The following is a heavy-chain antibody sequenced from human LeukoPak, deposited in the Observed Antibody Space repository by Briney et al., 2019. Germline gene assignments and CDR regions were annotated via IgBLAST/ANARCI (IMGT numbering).Heavy chain of an antibody. D-gene: IGHD3-10*01. J-gene: IGHJ2*01. CDR3: ARGREGEEASYFDL. V-gene: IGHV4-4*07. CDR1: GGSISSYY. Sequence: SETLSLTCTVSGGSISSYYWSWIRQPAGKGLEWIGRIYTSGSTNYNPSLKSRVTMSVDTSKNQFSLKLSSVTAADTAVYYCARGREGEEASYFDLWGRGTLVTVSS. CDR2: IYTSGST.